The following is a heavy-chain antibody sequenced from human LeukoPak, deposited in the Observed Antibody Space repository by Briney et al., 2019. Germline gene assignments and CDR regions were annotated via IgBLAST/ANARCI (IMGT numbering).Heavy chain of an antibody. Sequence: SSETLSLTCAVYGGSFSGYYWSWIRQPPGKGLEWIGEINHSGSTNYNPSLKSRVTISVDTSKNQFSLKLSSATAADTAVYYCARRGDYYDSSGLNYWGQGTLVTVSS. CDR1: GGSFSGYY. CDR2: INHSGST. CDR3: ARRGDYYDSSGLNY. J-gene: IGHJ4*02. V-gene: IGHV4-34*01. D-gene: IGHD3-22*01.